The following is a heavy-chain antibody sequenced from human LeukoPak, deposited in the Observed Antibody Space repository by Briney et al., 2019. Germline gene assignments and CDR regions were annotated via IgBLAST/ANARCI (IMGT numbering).Heavy chain of an antibody. CDR1: GGSISSSNW. V-gene: IGHV4-4*02. Sequence: SETLSLTCAVSGGSISSSNWWSGVRQPPGKGLEWIGEIYHSGSTNYNPSLKSRVTISVDKSKNQFSLKLSSVTAADTAVYYCARDLGLSGAFDIWGQGTMVTVSS. CDR2: IYHSGST. D-gene: IGHD3-10*01. J-gene: IGHJ3*02. CDR3: ARDLGLSGAFDI.